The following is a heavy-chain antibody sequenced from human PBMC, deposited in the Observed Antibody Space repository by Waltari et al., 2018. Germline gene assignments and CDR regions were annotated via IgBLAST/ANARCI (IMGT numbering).Heavy chain of an antibody. J-gene: IGHJ4*02. CDR3: ARGRYSSSSAWGLRGFDFDY. V-gene: IGHV1-8*01. CDR2: MNPNSGNT. CDR1: GYTFTSYD. D-gene: IGHD6-6*01. Sequence: QVQLVQSGAEVKKPGASVKVSCKASGYTFTSYDINWVRQATGQGLEWMGWMNPNSGNTGYAQKFQGRVTMTRNTSISTAYMELSSLRSEDTAVYYCARGRYSSSSAWGLRGFDFDYWGQGTLVTVSS.